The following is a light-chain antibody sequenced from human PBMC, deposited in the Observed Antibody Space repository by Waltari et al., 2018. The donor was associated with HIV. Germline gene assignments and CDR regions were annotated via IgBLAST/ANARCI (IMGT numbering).Light chain of an antibody. J-gene: IGLJ2*01. V-gene: IGLV2-8*01. CDR2: DVT. CDR1: RPDVGAYNY. CDR3: SSYAGSTVI. Sequence: QSPLTQPPSSSGSPGQSVTFPCLETRPDVGAYNYVSWYQQHPGEAPKLIIYDVTKRPSGVPDRFSGSKSGNTASLTVSGLQAEDEADFYCSSYAGSTVIFGAGTKLTVL.